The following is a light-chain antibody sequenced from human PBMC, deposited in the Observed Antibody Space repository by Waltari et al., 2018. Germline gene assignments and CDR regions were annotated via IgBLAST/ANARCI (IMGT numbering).Light chain of an antibody. J-gene: IGLJ3*02. CDR2: EVS. V-gene: IGLV2-14*01. CDR1: SSDVGGYNY. Sequence: QSALTQPASVSGSPGQSITIPCTGTSSDVGGYNYVSWYQQHPGKAPKLMIYEVSNRPSGVSDRFSGSKSGNTASLTISGLQAEDEADYYCSSYISSTIQVIGGGTKLTVL. CDR3: SSYISSTIQV.